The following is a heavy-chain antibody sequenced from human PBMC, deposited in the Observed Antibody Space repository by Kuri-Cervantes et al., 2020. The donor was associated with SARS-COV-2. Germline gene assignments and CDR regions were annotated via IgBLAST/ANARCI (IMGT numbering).Heavy chain of an antibody. CDR1: GGTFSSYD. V-gene: IGHV1-69*05. CDR3: ASWGEDIVVVPAAIVFYYYYMDV. Sequence: SVKVSCKASGGTFSSYDISWVRQAPGQGLEWMGGIIPIFGTANYAQKFQGRVTITTDESTSTAYMELSSLRSEDTAVYYCASWGEDIVVVPAAIVFYYYYMDVWGKGTTVTVSS. D-gene: IGHD2-2*01. CDR2: IIPIFGTA. J-gene: IGHJ6*03.